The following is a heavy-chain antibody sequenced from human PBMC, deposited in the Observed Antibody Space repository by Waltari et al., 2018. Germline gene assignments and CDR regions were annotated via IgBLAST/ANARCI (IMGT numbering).Heavy chain of an antibody. V-gene: IGHV3-7*01. Sequence: EVQLVESGGTLVQPGGSLRLSCAVSGLTFSRFWMTWVRQAPGKGVEWVANRNQDGSEKHYVDSVKGRFTISRDNAKNSLSLQMNSLRAEDTAVYYCASGGHVDYCGQGTLVTVSS. J-gene: IGHJ4*02. CDR2: RNQDGSEK. CDR1: GLTFSRFW. CDR3: ASGGHVDY.